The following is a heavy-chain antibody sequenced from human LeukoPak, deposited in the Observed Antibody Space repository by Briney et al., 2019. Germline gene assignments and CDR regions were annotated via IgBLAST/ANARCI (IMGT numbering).Heavy chain of an antibody. D-gene: IGHD1-26*01. CDR1: GFTFSSYA. CDR2: ITASGGST. J-gene: IGHJ4*02. V-gene: IGHV3-23*01. CDR3: PSGSTDY. Sequence: GGSLRLSCAASGFTFSSYAMSWVRQAPGKALEWVSAITASGGSTYYADSVKGRFTISRDNSKNTLYLQMNRLRAEDAAVYYCPSGSTDYWGQGTLVTVSS.